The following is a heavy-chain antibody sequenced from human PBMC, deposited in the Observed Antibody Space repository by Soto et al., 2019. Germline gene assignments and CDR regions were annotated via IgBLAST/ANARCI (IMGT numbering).Heavy chain of an antibody. CDR1: GFTFSSYA. V-gene: IGHV3-23*01. CDR3: AKDRFYYYGSTYCDY. J-gene: IGHJ4*02. D-gene: IGHD3-22*01. CDR2: ISGSGGST. Sequence: GGSLRLSCAASGFTFSSYAMSWVRQAPGKGLEWVSAISGSGGSTYYADSVKGRFTISRDNSKNTLYLQMNSLRAEDTAVYYCAKDRFYYYGSTYCDYWGQGTLVTVSS.